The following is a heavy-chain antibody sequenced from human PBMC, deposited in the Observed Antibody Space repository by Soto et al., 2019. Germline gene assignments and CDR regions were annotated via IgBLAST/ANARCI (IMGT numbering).Heavy chain of an antibody. CDR2: VYYTGTS. CDR3: ARFTGNNWFDP. V-gene: IGHV4-59*07. J-gene: IGHJ5*02. CDR1: GDSMNYY. Sequence: QVQLQEWGPGLVKPSDTLSLTCTVSGDSMNYYWSWIRQPPGKGLEWIGFVYYTGTSGSNPSLKSQVTMSVDTSNNQLSLKLNSLTAADTAVYYCARFTGNNWFDPWGQGILVTVSS. D-gene: IGHD1-1*01.